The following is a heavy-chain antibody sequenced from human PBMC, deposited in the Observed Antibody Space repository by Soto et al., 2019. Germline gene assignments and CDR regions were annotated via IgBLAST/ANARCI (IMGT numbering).Heavy chain of an antibody. D-gene: IGHD3-10*01. Sequence: LSITRAFCGGSVLIYYWSWIRQPAGKGLEWIGRIYTSGSTNYNPSLKSRVTMSVDTSKNQFSLKLSSVTAADTAVYYCARDRASKNWFDRSGQLTLVTVS. CDR3: ARDRASKNWFDR. CDR1: GGSVLIYY. J-gene: IGHJ5*02. V-gene: IGHV4-4*07. CDR2: IYTSGST.